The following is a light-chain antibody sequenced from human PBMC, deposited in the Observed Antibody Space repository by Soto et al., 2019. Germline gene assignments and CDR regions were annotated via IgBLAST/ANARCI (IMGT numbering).Light chain of an antibody. J-gene: IGKJ1*01. Sequence: EVVMTQSPATLYVSPGERATLSCRASQSISNNLAWYHQKPGQAPRLLLYGASTRAPGIPARFSGRGSGTEFTLTISSLQSEDFGLYFCQQYNNWPPWTFGQGTKVDIK. CDR1: QSISNN. CDR2: GAS. V-gene: IGKV3-15*01. CDR3: QQYNNWPPWT.